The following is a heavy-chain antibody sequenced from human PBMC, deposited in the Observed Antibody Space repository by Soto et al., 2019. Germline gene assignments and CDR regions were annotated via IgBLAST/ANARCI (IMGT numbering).Heavy chain of an antibody. CDR3: ARISGGPIR. J-gene: IGHJ1*01. CDR1: GGSISCFY. Sequence: SETLSLTCTVSGGSISCFYWNWFRQPAGKGLEWIGRIHTGGTTNYKPSLRSRVTMSVDTSKNQFSLKLTSVTAADTAVYYCARISGGPIRWGQGTLVTVSS. CDR2: IHTGGTT. V-gene: IGHV4-4*07.